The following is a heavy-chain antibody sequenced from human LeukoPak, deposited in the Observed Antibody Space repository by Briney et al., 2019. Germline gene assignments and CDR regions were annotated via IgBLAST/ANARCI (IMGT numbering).Heavy chain of an antibody. Sequence: GGSLRLSCAASGFTFSSYAMSWVRQAPGKGLEWVSAISGSGGSTYYADSVKGRLTISRDNSKNTLYLQMNSLRAEDTAVYYCAKVRLRYFDWLPQGFDYWGQGTLVTVSS. V-gene: IGHV3-23*01. CDR1: GFTFSSYA. J-gene: IGHJ4*02. D-gene: IGHD3-9*01. CDR3: AKVRLRYFDWLPQGFDY. CDR2: ISGSGGST.